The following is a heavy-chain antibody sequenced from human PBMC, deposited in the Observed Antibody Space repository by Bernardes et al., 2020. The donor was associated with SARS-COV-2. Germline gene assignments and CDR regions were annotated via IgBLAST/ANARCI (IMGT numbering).Heavy chain of an antibody. J-gene: IGHJ4*02. D-gene: IGHD2-15*01. CDR3: ARALISDCSGGSCYPDYGDYFDY. V-gene: IGHV1-18*01. CDR1: GYTFTAYV. Sequence: ASVKVSCKTSGYTFTAYVIMWVRQAPGQGLESMGWISAFNGYTNYAQKFQGRVTMTTDTSTSTAYMELRGLRSDDTAVYYCARALISDCSGGSCYPDYGDYFDYWGQGTLLTVSS. CDR2: ISAFNGYT.